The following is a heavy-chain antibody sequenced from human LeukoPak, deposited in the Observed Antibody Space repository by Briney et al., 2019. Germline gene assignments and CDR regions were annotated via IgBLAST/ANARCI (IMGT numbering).Heavy chain of an antibody. CDR3: AKDLGGSVTTV. Sequence: GGPLRLSCPASGFTFEDHVMHWVRKAPGKGLEWVSSISWSGDRMGYADAVKGRFTISRDNAKNSLFLQMNSLRVEDTALYYCAKDLGGSVTTVWGQGTLVTVSS. CDR1: GFTFEDHV. J-gene: IGHJ4*02. D-gene: IGHD5/OR15-5a*01. CDR2: ISWSGDRM. V-gene: IGHV3-9*01.